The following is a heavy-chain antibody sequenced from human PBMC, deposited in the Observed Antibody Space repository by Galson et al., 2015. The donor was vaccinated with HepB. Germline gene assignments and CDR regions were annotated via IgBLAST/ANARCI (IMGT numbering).Heavy chain of an antibody. D-gene: IGHD3-22*01. CDR2: IIPIFGTA. CDR1: GGTFSSYA. V-gene: IGHV1-69*13. Sequence: SVKVSCKASGGTFSSYAISWVRQAPGQGLEWMGGIIPIFGTANYTQKFQGRVTITADESTSTAYMELSSLRSEDTAVYHCAGDSSGYYLSLFDYWGQGTLVTVSS. CDR3: AGDSSGYYLSLFDY. J-gene: IGHJ4*02.